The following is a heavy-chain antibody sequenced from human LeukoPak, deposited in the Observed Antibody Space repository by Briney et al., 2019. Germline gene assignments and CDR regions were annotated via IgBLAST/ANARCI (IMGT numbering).Heavy chain of an antibody. CDR3: AKDLVPGSYYYYYGMDV. Sequence: GGSLRLSCAASGFTFSSNGMNWVRQAPGKGLEWVSYISATGGTIYYADSVKGRFTISRDNAKNSLYLQMNSLRAEDTAVYYCAKDLVPGSYYYYYGMDVWGQGTTVTVSS. V-gene: IGHV3-48*04. J-gene: IGHJ6*02. CDR1: GFTFSSNG. D-gene: IGHD3-10*01. CDR2: ISATGGTI.